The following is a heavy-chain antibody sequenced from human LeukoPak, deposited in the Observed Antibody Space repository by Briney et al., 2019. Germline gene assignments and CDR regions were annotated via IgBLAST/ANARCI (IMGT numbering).Heavy chain of an antibody. CDR1: GFTFDDYA. V-gene: IGHV3-9*01. CDR2: ISWNSGSI. Sequence: GGSLRLSCAASGFTFDDYAMHWVRQAPGKGLEWVSGISWNSGSIGYADSVKGRFTISRDNAKNSLYLQMNSLRAEDTALYYCAKDSLYDILTGPLDYWGQGTLVTVSS. J-gene: IGHJ4*02. CDR3: AKDSLYDILTGPLDY. D-gene: IGHD3-9*01.